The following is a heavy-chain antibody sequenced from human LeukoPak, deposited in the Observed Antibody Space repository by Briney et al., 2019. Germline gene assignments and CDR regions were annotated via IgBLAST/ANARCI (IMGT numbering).Heavy chain of an antibody. J-gene: IGHJ4*02. V-gene: IGHV3-23*01. CDR2: ISGSGGST. Sequence: GGSLRLSCAASGFTFASYALSWVRQAPGKGLEWVSAISGSGGSTYYSDSVRGRLTISRDNSKNTLYLQMNSLRAEDTAVYYCARVVDHDYGDYYLDYWGQGTLVTVSS. CDR1: GFTFASYA. CDR3: ARVVDHDYGDYYLDY. D-gene: IGHD4-17*01.